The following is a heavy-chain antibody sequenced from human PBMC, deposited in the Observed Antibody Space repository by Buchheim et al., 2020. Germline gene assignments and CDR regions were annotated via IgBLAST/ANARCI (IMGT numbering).Heavy chain of an antibody. CDR2: VYYSGST. D-gene: IGHD3-22*01. V-gene: IGHV4-4*02. J-gene: IGHJ5*02. CDR3: ARAITMSP. Sequence: QVQLQESGPGLVKPSGTLSLTCTVSGASISSNNWWSWVRQPPGKGLEWIGEVYYSGSTNYNPSLKSRLTISVDVSNNEFSPKLNSVTAADTGVYYCARAITMSPWGQGTL. CDR1: GASISSNNW.